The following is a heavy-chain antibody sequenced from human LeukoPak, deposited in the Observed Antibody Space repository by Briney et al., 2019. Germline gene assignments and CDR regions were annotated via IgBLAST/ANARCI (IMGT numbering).Heavy chain of an antibody. V-gene: IGHV3-21*01. J-gene: IGHJ6*02. D-gene: IGHD3-22*01. CDR3: ASLYYYDSSGYFPHYYYYGMDV. CDR2: ISNSSSYI. CDR1: GFTFSSYS. Sequence: GGSLRLSCAASGFTFSSYSMNWVRQAPGKGLEWVSSISNSSSYIYYADSVKGRFTISRDNAKNSLYLQMNSLRAEDTAVYYCASLYYYDSSGYFPHYYYYGMDVWGQGTTVTVSS.